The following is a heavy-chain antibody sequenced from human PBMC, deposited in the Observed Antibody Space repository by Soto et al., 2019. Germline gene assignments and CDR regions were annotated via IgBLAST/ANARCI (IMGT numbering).Heavy chain of an antibody. D-gene: IGHD6-6*01. Sequence: GGSLRLSCAASGFTFSSYEMNWVRQAPGKGLEWVSYISGSGSIVHYADSVKGRFTISRDNPKNSLYLQMNSLRAEDTAVYYCARDRAARDWFDPWGQGTLVTVSS. V-gene: IGHV3-48*03. CDR1: GFTFSSYE. CDR2: ISGSGSIV. CDR3: ARDRAARDWFDP. J-gene: IGHJ5*02.